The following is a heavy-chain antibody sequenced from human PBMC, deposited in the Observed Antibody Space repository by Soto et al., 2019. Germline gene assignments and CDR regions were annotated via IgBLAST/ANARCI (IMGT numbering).Heavy chain of an antibody. D-gene: IGHD2-15*01. V-gene: IGHV4-4*02. CDR1: SGSISSSNW. J-gene: IGHJ5*02. CDR3: ARVLLGYRSGGRCYDQINWFDP. CDR2: IYHSGST. Sequence: PSETLSLTCAVSSGSISSSNWWSWVRQPPGKGLEWIGEIYHSGSTNYNPSLKSRVTISVDKSKNQFSLKLSSVTAADTAVYYCARVLLGYRSGGRCYDQINWFDPWGQGTLVTVSS.